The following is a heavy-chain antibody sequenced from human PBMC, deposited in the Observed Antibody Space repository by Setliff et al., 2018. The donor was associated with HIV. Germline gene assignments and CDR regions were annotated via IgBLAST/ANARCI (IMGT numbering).Heavy chain of an antibody. Sequence: ASVKVSCKASGYTFTAYYMHWVRQAPGQGLEWMGWIYPNSGGTKYAQKFQGRVTMTRDTSISTAYMELSRLRSDDTAVYYCARDLRDGFEEWFSTLDDGMDVWGQGTTVTVSS. CDR2: IYPNSGGT. V-gene: IGHV1-2*02. CDR1: GYTFTAYY. CDR3: ARDLRDGFEEWFSTLDDGMDV. D-gene: IGHD3-3*01. J-gene: IGHJ6*02.